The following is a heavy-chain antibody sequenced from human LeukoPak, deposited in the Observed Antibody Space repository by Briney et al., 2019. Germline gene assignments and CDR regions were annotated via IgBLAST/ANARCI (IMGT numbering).Heavy chain of an antibody. J-gene: IGHJ6*04. CDR1: GDSVSNNIAA. CDR3: ARDVTAGAGAVGMAV. Sequence: SQNLSLSCVISGDSVSNNIAAWNWIRQSPSRGLEWLGRTYYRSKWYNDYAVSVESRITINPDTSKNQFSLQLNSVTPEDTAVYYSARDVTAGAGAVGMAVWGKGTTVTVSS. D-gene: IGHD6-13*01. V-gene: IGHV6-1*01. CDR2: TYYRSKWYN.